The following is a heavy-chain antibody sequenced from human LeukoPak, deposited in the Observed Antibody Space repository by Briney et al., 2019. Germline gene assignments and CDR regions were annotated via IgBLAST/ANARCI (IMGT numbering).Heavy chain of an antibody. CDR1: GGSISSGDYC. CDR3: ARGRVGATYYFDY. Sequence: SETLSLTCTVSGGSISSGDYCWSWIRQPQGKGREWIGYIYYSGSTYYNPSLKSRVTISVDTSKHQFSLKLSSVTAADTAVYYCARGRVGATYYFDYWGQGTLVTVSS. J-gene: IGHJ4*02. D-gene: IGHD1-26*01. CDR2: IYYSGST. V-gene: IGHV4-30-4*08.